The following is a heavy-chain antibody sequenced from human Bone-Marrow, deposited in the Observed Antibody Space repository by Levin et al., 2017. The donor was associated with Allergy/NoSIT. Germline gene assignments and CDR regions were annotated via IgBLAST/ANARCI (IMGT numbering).Heavy chain of an antibody. CDR2: MTPISGET. Sequence: ASVKVSCKASKSIFSSYDIHWIRQATGQGLEWMGRMTPISGETHYAQKFQGRLNMTRSTSTNTAYMDLTSLRYDDTAVYYCARQRSDYGMDVWGQGTTVTVFS. D-gene: IGHD4-17*01. CDR3: ARQRSDYGMDV. CDR1: KSIFSSYD. V-gene: IGHV1-8*01. J-gene: IGHJ6*02.